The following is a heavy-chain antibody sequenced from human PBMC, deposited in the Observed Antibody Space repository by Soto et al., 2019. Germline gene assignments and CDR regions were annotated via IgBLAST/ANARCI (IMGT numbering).Heavy chain of an antibody. CDR3: ARHVPHIVGAADY. Sequence: QLQLQESGPGLVKPSETLSLTCTVSGGSISSSSYYWGWIRQPTGKGLEWIRSIYYSGSTYYNPSLKSRVTISVDTSKNQFSLKLSSVTAADTAVYYCARHVPHIVGAADYWGQGTLVTVSS. V-gene: IGHV4-39*01. CDR1: GGSISSSSYY. CDR2: IYYSGST. J-gene: IGHJ4*02. D-gene: IGHD1-26*01.